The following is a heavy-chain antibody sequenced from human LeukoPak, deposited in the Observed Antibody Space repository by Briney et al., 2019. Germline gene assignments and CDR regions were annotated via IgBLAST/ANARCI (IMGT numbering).Heavy chain of an antibody. CDR2: ISGSGGST. CDR1: RFSFNNYA. Sequence: GGSLRLSCAASRFSFNNYAMNWVRQAPGKGLEWVSGISGSGGSTYYADSVKGRFTISRDNSKNTLYLQMNSLRAEDTAVYYCARAIPGLLLWFGELSPYFDYWGQGTLVTVSS. J-gene: IGHJ4*02. V-gene: IGHV3-23*01. CDR3: ARAIPGLLLWFGELSPYFDY. D-gene: IGHD3-10*01.